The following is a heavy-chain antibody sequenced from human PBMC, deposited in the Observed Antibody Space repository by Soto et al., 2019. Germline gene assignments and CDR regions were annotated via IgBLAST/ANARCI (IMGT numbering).Heavy chain of an antibody. CDR3: AKGGYYDSSGYPTALDY. CDR2: ISGSGGST. J-gene: IGHJ4*02. Sequence: GGSLRLSCAASGFTFSSYAMSWVRQAPGKGLEWVSAISGSGGSTYYADSVKGRFTISRDNSKNTLYLQMNSLRAEDTAVYYCAKGGYYDSSGYPTALDYWGQGTLVTVSS. V-gene: IGHV3-23*01. D-gene: IGHD3-22*01. CDR1: GFTFSSYA.